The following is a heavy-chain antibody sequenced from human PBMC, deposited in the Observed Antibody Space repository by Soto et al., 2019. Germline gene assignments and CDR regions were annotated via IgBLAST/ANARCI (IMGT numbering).Heavy chain of an antibody. V-gene: IGHV4-59*01. CDR2: IYYSGST. J-gene: IGHJ4*02. CDR3: ARVDFWSASDY. D-gene: IGHD3-3*01. CDR1: GGSISSYY. Sequence: PSETLSLTCTVSGGSISSYYWSWIRQPPGKGLEWIGYIYYSGSTNYNPSLKSRVTISVDTSKNQFSLKLSSVTAADTAVYYCARVDFWSASDYWGQGTLVTVSS.